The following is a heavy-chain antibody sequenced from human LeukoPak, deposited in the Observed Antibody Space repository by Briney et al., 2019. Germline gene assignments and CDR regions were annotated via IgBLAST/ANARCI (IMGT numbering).Heavy chain of an antibody. Sequence: GGSLRLSCAASGFTFSGYDMSWVRQAPGKGLEWVSGISGGDSSTYYADSVKGRFTISRDNSKNTLYLQMNSLRAEDTAVYYCASCGGVCYHRSDYWGQGTLVSVSS. J-gene: IGHJ4*02. V-gene: IGHV3-23*01. CDR1: GFTFSGYD. CDR3: ASCGGVCYHRSDY. CDR2: ISGGDSST. D-gene: IGHD2-21*02.